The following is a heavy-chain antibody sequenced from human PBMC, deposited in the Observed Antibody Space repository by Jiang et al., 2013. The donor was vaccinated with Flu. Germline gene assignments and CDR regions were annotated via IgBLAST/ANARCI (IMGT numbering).Heavy chain of an antibody. D-gene: IGHD1-26*01. V-gene: IGHV1-69*04. CDR2: IIPILGIA. CDR1: GGTFSSYA. CDR3: ARDPHEVGATSWFDP. Sequence: GAEVKKPGSSVKVSCKASGGTFSSYAISWVRQAPGQGLEWMGRIIPILGIANYAQKFQGRVTITADKSTSTAYMELSSLRSEDTAVYYCARDPHEVGATSWFDPWGQGTLVTVSS. J-gene: IGHJ5*02.